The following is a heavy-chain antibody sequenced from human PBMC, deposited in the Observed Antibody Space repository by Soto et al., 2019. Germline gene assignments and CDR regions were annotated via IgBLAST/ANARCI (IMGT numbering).Heavy chain of an antibody. J-gene: IGHJ4*02. V-gene: IGHV3-21*04. CDR1: GFTFTRYS. CDR2: ITSGGRSI. D-gene: IGHD2-15*01. CDR3: VRRMASPDQ. Sequence: PGGSLRLSCAASGFTFTRYSMNWVRQAPGKGLEWVSYITSGGRSIYYADSVKGRFIISRDNAENSLYLQMNSLRPEDTAVYYCVRRMASPDQWGQGTLVTVSS.